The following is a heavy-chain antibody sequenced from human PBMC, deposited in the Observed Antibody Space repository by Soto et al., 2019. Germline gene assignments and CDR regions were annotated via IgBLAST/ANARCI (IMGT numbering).Heavy chain of an antibody. CDR3: ARRERGAAAGPSQYYYYYGMDV. CDR1: GYSFTSYW. CDR2: IDPSDSYT. Sequence: GESLKISCKGSGYSFTSYWISWVRQMPGKGLEWMGRIDPSDSYTNYSPSSQGHVTISADKSISTAYLQWSSLKASDTAMYYCARRERGAAAGPSQYYYYYGMDVWGQGTTVTVSS. V-gene: IGHV5-10-1*01. D-gene: IGHD6-13*01. J-gene: IGHJ6*02.